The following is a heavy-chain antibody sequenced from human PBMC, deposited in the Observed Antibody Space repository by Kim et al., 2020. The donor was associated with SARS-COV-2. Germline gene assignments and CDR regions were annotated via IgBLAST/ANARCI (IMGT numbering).Heavy chain of an antibody. D-gene: IGHD5-12*01. CDR2: ISTRGESI. CDR3: ARSGNGYNAFGI. Sequence: GGSLRLSCAASGLSFRDSYMNWVRQAPGKGLEWLSFISTRGESIFYADSVEGRFTISRDNAKNSLYLQMNYLRDEDKAVYYCARSGNGYNAFGIWGQGVLVTVAS. CDR1: GLSFRDSY. J-gene: IGHJ4*02. V-gene: IGHV3-11*01.